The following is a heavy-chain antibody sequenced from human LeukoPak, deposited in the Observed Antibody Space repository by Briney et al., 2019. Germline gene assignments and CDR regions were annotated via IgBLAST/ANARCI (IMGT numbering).Heavy chain of an antibody. CDR1: GFTFSSYW. V-gene: IGHV3-7*01. Sequence: PGGSLRLSCAASGFTFSSYWMSWVRQAPGKGLEWVANIKQGGSEKYYVDSVKGRFTISRDNAKNSLYLQMNSLRAEDTAVYYCASHTDYYYYYMDVWGKGTTVTISS. J-gene: IGHJ6*03. CDR3: ASHTDYYYYYMDV. D-gene: IGHD2-2*02. CDR2: IKQGGSEK.